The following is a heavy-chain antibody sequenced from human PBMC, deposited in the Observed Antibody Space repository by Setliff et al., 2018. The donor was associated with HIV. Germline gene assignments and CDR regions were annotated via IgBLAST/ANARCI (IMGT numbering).Heavy chain of an antibody. CDR3: ARRSTAVTGTPYYYYMDV. CDR2: IAPSDSYT. CDR1: GYSFTSYW. V-gene: IGHV5-10-1*01. D-gene: IGHD6-19*01. J-gene: IGHJ6*03. Sequence: GASQKLSCKGSGYSFTSYWISWVRQMPGKGLEWMGRIAPSDSYTNYSPSFQGHVTISADKSISTAYLQWISLKASDTAMYYCARRSTAVTGTPYYYYMDVWGKGTSVTVSS.